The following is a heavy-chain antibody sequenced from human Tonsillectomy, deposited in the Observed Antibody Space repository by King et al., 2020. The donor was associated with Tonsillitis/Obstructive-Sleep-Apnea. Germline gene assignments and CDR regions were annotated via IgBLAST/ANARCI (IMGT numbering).Heavy chain of an antibody. D-gene: IGHD2-2*03. Sequence: VQLVESGGGVVQPGRSLRLSCAASGFTFSSYGMHWGRQAPARGLEWVAVIWYDGRNKYYADSVKGRFTISRDNSKNTLYLQMNRVRAEDTAVYYCARDRHGYCSSTSCSLHGYYYMDVWGKGTTVTVSS. CDR3: ARDRHGYCSSTSCSLHGYYYMDV. J-gene: IGHJ6*03. V-gene: IGHV3-33*01. CDR1: GFTFSSYG. CDR2: IWYDGRNK.